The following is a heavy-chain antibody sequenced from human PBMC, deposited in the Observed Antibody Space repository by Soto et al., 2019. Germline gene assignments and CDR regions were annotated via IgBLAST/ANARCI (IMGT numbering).Heavy chain of an antibody. D-gene: IGHD3-3*01. V-gene: IGHV4-31*02. Sequence: TLSLPRTFSGGSISRWGYLLGRVPQHPGKGLEWIGYIYYSGSTYYNPSLKSRVTISVDTSKNQFSLKLSSVTAADTAVYYCERSGYLTYYDFYWSQGTLVTVSA. CDR3: ERSGYLTYYDFY. CDR2: IYYSGST. CDR1: GGSISRWGYL. J-gene: IGHJ4*02.